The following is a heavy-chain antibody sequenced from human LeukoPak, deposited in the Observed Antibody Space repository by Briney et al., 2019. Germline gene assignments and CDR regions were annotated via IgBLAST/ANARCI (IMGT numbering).Heavy chain of an antibody. CDR1: GYTFTSYG. V-gene: IGHV1-18*01. J-gene: IGHJ6*02. CDR2: ISAYNGNT. D-gene: IGHD5-18*01. Sequence: ASVKVSCKASGYTFTSYGISWVRQAPGQGLEWMGWISAYNGNTNYTQKLQGRVTMTTDTSTSTAYMELRSLRSDDTAVYYCARSGYSHGRSYYYYGMDVWGQGTTVTVSS. CDR3: ARSGYSHGRSYYYYGMDV.